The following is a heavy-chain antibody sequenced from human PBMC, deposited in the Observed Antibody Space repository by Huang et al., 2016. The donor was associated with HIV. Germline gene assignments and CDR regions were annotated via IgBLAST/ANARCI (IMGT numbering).Heavy chain of an antibody. D-gene: IGHD3-10*01. Sequence: QVQLVESGGGVVQPGGSLRLSCAASGFTFRSYGMHWVRQAPGKGLEWGAFIRYDGSNKYYADSGKGRFTISRDNSKNTLYLQMNSLRAEDTAVYYCAKGGTMVRGVINYWGQGTLVTVSS. CDR3: AKGGTMVRGVINY. J-gene: IGHJ4*02. CDR1: GFTFRSYG. V-gene: IGHV3-30*02. CDR2: IRYDGSNK.